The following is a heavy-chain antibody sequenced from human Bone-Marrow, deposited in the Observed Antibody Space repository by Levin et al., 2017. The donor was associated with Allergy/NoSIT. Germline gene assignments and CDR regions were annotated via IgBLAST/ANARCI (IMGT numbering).Heavy chain of an antibody. CDR3: SRGRGYDILIGYYQH. CDR2: IRGKAYGETT. V-gene: IGHV3-49*03. CDR1: GFTFGDYG. D-gene: IGHD3-9*01. J-gene: IGHJ1*01. Sequence: PGGSLRLSCTASGFTFGDYGMGWFRQAPGKGLEWIGFIRGKAYGETTEYAASVKGRFTISRDDSKSIAHLQMNSLKTEDTAVYYCSRGRGYDILIGYYQHWGQGTQVTVSS.